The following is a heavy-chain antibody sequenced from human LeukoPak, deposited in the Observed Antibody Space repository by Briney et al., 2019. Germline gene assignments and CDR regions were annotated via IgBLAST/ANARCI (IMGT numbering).Heavy chain of an antibody. D-gene: IGHD2-15*01. CDR1: GFTFSDYY. Sequence: PGGSLRLSCAASGFTFSDYYMSWIRQAPGKGLAWVSYISSSGSTIYYADSVKGRFTISRDNAKNSLYLQMDSLRAEDTAVYYCAKGYCSGGSCYSTPYYYYGMDVWGQGTTVTVSS. CDR2: ISSSGSTI. J-gene: IGHJ6*02. CDR3: AKGYCSGGSCYSTPYYYYGMDV. V-gene: IGHV3-11*01.